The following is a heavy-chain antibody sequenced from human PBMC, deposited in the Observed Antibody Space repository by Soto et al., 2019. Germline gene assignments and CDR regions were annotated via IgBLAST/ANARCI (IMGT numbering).Heavy chain of an antibody. CDR2: IFPSDSDT. CDR3: ARKDKSGYFNWFDP. V-gene: IGHV5-51*01. CDR1: GYRFASYW. D-gene: IGHD3-22*01. J-gene: IGHJ5*02. Sequence: ESLQVSWRTCGYRFASYWIAWVRQMPGKGLEWMGIIFPSDSDTRYSPSFQGQVTISADRSTSTVLLQWASLKASDTAVYFCARKDKSGYFNWFDPWGQGTLVTVSS.